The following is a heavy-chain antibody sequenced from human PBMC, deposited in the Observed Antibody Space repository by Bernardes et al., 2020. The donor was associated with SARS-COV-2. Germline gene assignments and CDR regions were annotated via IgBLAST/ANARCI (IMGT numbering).Heavy chain of an antibody. J-gene: IGHJ4*02. CDR3: ARHGADYIDSLDY. Sequence: GESLMISCKTSGYSFTLYWITWVRQVPGRGLECVGRIDPSDSYTIYSPSFEGHVTISADKSDNTAYLQWSSLKASDTAMYYCARHGADYIDSLDYWGQGSLVTVSS. D-gene: IGHD4-17*01. V-gene: IGHV5-10-1*01. CDR1: GYSFTLYW. CDR2: IDPSDSYT.